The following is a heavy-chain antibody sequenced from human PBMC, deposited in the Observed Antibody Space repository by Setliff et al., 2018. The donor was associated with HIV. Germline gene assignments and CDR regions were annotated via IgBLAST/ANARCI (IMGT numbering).Heavy chain of an antibody. CDR3: ASRGIVVVTMSMPDEFFVH. V-gene: IGHV4-39*01. CDR1: GGSINGDNYY. J-gene: IGHJ1*01. CDR2: IYYSGAI. D-gene: IGHD2-21*02. Sequence: SETLSLTCSVSGGSINGDNYYWGWIRQAPGKGLEWIGSIYYSGAIYYNPSLRGRVTISVDRSRNQFSLTLNSVTAADTATYYCASRGIVVVTMSMPDEFFVHWGHGTLVTVSS.